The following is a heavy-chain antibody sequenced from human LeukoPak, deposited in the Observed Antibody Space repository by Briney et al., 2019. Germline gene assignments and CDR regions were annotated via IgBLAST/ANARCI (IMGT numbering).Heavy chain of an antibody. CDR2: IYYSGST. D-gene: IGHD2-2*03. CDR3: ARHGSTDYFDY. CDR1: GGSVSSSSNY. Sequence: SETLSLTCSVSGGSVSSSSNYWGWIRQPPGKGLEWIGSIYYSGSTYYNPSLKSRVTISVDTSKNQFSLKLSPVTAADTAVYYCARHGSTDYFDYWGQGTLVTVSS. J-gene: IGHJ4*02. V-gene: IGHV4-39*01.